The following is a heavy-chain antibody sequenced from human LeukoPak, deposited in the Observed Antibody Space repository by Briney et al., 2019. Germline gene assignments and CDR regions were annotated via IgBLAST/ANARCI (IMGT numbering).Heavy chain of an antibody. J-gene: IGHJ4*02. D-gene: IGHD6-6*01. V-gene: IGHV3-23*01. Sequence: GGSLRLSCAASAFTFRSYAMSWVRQAGGKGLEWVSAISGSGGSTYYADSVKGRFTISRDNSKNTLYLQMSSLRAEDTAVYYCANWVEGARPSLDYWGQGALVTVSS. CDR3: ANWVEGARPSLDY. CDR1: AFTFRSYA. CDR2: ISGSGGST.